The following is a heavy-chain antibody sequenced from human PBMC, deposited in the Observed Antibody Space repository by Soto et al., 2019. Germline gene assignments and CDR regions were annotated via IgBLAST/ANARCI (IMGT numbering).Heavy chain of an antibody. D-gene: IGHD3-3*01. CDR2: ISAYNGNT. J-gene: IGHJ4*02. V-gene: IGHV1-18*01. CDR3: ARVFLRSLRFLGDLEPPDY. Sequence: ASVKVYCKASGYSFTSYGISWVRQAPGQGLEWMGWISAYNGNTNYAQKLQGRATMTTDTSTSTAYMELRSLRSDDTAVYYCARVFLRSLRFLGDLEPPDYWGQGTLVTVS. CDR1: GYSFTSYG.